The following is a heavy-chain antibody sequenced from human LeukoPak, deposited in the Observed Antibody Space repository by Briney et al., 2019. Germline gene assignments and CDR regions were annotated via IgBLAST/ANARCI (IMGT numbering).Heavy chain of an antibody. CDR1: GFTFSSYS. CDR2: ISSSSYI. D-gene: IGHD6-13*01. Sequence: PGGSLRLSCAASGFTFSSYSMNWVRQAPGKGLEWVSSISSSSYIYYADSVKGRFTISRDNAKNSLYLQMNSLRAEDTAVYYCARDGDSSSWYGDAFDIWGQGTMVTVSS. V-gene: IGHV3-21*01. CDR3: ARDGDSSSWYGDAFDI. J-gene: IGHJ3*02.